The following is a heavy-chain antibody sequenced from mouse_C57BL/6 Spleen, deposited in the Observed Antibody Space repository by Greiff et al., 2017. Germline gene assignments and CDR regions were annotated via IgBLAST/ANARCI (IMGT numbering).Heavy chain of an antibody. Sequence: VQLQQPGAELVRPGSSVKLSCKASGYTFTSYWMDWVKQRPGQGLEWIGNIYPSDSETHYNQKFKDKATLTVDKSSSTAYMQLSSLTSEDSAVYYCARSGWDKVYYFDYWGQGTTLTVSS. V-gene: IGHV1-61*01. D-gene: IGHD4-1*01. J-gene: IGHJ2*01. CDR2: IYPSDSET. CDR1: GYTFTSYW. CDR3: ARSGWDKVYYFDY.